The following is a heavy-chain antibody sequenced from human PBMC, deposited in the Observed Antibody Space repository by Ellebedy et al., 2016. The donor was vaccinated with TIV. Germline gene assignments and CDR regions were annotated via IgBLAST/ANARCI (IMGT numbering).Heavy chain of an antibody. V-gene: IGHV1-8*01. CDR2: MNPNTGTT. CDR1: GYIFISYN. CDR3: ARGWPYFFGSGIKD. Sequence: ASVKVSCXASGYIFISYNLNWVRQATGQGLEWMGWMNPNTGTTGYAQRFQGRLTMTRNTSISTAYMELSSLRPEDAAVYYCARGWPYFFGSGIKDWGQGTQLTVSS. J-gene: IGHJ4*02. D-gene: IGHD3-10*01.